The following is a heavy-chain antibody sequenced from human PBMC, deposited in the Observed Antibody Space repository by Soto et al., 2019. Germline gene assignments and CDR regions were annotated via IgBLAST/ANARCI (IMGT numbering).Heavy chain of an antibody. CDR2: TKEDGSDM. CDR1: GFTFSSYW. V-gene: IGHV3-7*01. J-gene: IGHJ4*02. D-gene: IGHD3-3*01. Sequence: EVQLVESGGGSVQPGGSLRLSCAASGFTFSSYWMSWVRQAPGKGLEWVANTKEDGSDMYYVDSVKGRFTISRDNAKNSLYLQMNSLRAEDTAVYYCATEVWVYYDFWSGYSDYWGQGTLVTVSS. CDR3: ATEVWVYYDFWSGYSDY.